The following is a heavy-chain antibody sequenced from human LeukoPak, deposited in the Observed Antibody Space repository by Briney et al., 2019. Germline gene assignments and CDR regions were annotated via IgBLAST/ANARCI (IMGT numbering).Heavy chain of an antibody. D-gene: IGHD1-1*01. CDR1: GFTFSSYA. CDR2: ICGSGGST. J-gene: IGHJ4*02. Sequence: PGGSLRLSCAASGFTFSSYAMSWVREAPGKGLEWVSAICGSGGSTYYADSVKGRFTISRDNSKNTLYMQMNSLRAEDTAVDYCAKPNPELAIQFDYWGQGTLVTVSS. V-gene: IGHV3-23*01. CDR3: AKPNPELAIQFDY.